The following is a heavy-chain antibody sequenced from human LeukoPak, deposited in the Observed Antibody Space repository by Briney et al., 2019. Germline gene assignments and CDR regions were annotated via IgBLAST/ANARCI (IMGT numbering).Heavy chain of an antibody. CDR3: AVGGPRYYGMDV. J-gene: IGHJ6*02. Sequence: PSETLSLTCTVSGGSISSYYWSWIRQPPGRGLEWIGYIYYSGSTNYNPPLKSRVTISVDTSKNQFSLKLSSVTAADTAVYYCAVGGPRYYGMDVWGQGTTVTVSS. V-gene: IGHV4-59*01. D-gene: IGHD3-16*01. CDR2: IYYSGST. CDR1: GGSISSYY.